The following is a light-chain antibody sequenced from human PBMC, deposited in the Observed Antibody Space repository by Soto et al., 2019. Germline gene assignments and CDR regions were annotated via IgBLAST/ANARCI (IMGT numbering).Light chain of an antibody. CDR1: QSISRW. CDR2: DAS. CDR3: QQYNSYSPWT. J-gene: IGKJ1*01. Sequence: DIQMTQSPSTLSASVGDRVTITCRASQSISRWLAWYHQKPGKAPRLLIYDASSLESGVPSRFSGSGSGTEFTLTISSLQPDDFATYYCQQYNSYSPWTFGQGTKVEFK. V-gene: IGKV1-5*01.